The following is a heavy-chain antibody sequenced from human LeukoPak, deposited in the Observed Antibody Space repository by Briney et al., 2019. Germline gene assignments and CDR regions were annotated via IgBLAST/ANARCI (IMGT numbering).Heavy chain of an antibody. Sequence: ASETLSLTCAVYGGSFSGYYWSWIRQPPGKGLEWIGEINHSGSTNFNPSLKSRVTISADTSKNQFSLKLSSVTAADTAVYYCARDGRWSSGYYYWGQGTLVTVSS. D-gene: IGHD3-22*01. J-gene: IGHJ4*02. CDR3: ARDGRWSSGYYY. CDR1: GGSFSGYY. CDR2: INHSGST. V-gene: IGHV4-34*01.